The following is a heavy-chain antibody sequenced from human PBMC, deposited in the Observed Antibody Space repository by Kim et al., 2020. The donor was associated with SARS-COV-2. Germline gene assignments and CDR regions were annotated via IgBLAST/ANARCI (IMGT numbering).Heavy chain of an antibody. CDR2: ISGDGGST. CDR1: GFTFDDYA. CDR3: AKVRNYYDSSGYDY. D-gene: IGHD3-22*01. V-gene: IGHV3-43*02. J-gene: IGHJ4*02. Sequence: GGSLRLSCAASGFTFDDYAMHWVRQAPGKGLEWVSIISGDGGSTYYADSVKGRFTISRDNSKNSLYLQMNSLRTEDTALYYCAKVRNYYDSSGYDYWGQGTLVTVSS.